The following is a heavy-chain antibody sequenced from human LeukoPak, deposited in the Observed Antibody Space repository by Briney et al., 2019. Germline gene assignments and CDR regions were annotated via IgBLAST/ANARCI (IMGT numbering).Heavy chain of an antibody. CDR3: ATLPRGHLFDS. J-gene: IGHJ4*02. CDR2: FVPEDGET. V-gene: IGHV1-24*01. D-gene: IGHD3-10*01. CDR1: GDTLTELS. Sequence: ASVKVSCKLSGDTLTELSMHWVRQSPGKGLEWMGGFVPEDGETTYAQKFQGRVTMTEDTSTDTAYMELSSLRSDDTAVYFCATLPRGHLFDSWGQGTLVTVSS.